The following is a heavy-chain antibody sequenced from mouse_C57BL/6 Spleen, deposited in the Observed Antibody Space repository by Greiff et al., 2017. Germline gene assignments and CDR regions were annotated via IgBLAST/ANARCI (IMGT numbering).Heavy chain of an antibody. J-gene: IGHJ2*01. CDR1: GYTFTSYW. V-gene: IGHV1-55*01. CDR2: IYPGSGST. D-gene: IGHD1-1*01. Sequence: QVQLQQPGAELVTPGASVKMSCKASGYTFTSYWITWVKQRPGQGLEWIGDIYPGSGSTNYNEKFKSKATLTVDTTSSTAYMQLSSLTSEDSAVYYCARGYGSNHGGQGTTLTVAS. CDR3: ARGYGSNH.